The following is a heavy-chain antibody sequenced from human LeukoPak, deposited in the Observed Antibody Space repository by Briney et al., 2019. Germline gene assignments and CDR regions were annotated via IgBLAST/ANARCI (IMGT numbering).Heavy chain of an antibody. CDR3: ARAGATVVTPAYYYMDV. CDR2: IYYSGST. J-gene: IGHJ6*03. V-gene: IGHV4-59*01. D-gene: IGHD4-23*01. Sequence: PSETLSLTCTVSGGSISSYYWSWIRQPPGKGLEWIGYIYYSGSTNYNPSLKSRVTISVDTSKNQFSLKLSSVTAADTAVYYCARAGATVVTPAYYYMDVWGKGTTVTVSS. CDR1: GGSISSYY.